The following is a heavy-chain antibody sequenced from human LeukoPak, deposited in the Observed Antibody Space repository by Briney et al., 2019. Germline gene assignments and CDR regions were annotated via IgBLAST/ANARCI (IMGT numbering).Heavy chain of an antibody. CDR3: ARGILNRYDILTGYYTRAYYYYMDV. Sequence: SVKVSCKASGGTFSSYAISWVRQAPGQGLEWMGGIIPIFGTANYAQKFQGRVTITADESTSTAYMELSSLRSEDTAVYYCARGILNRYDILTGYYTRAYYYYMDVWGKGTTVTISS. V-gene: IGHV1-69*13. CDR2: IIPIFGTA. J-gene: IGHJ6*03. D-gene: IGHD3-9*01. CDR1: GGTFSSYA.